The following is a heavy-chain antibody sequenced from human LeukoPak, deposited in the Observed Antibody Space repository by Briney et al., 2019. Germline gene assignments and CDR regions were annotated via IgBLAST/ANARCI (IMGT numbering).Heavy chain of an antibody. CDR1: GITFSRYG. Sequence: GGSLRLSCAASGITFSRYGMYWVRQAPGKGLEWVAVISYDGSKKNYADSVKGRFTISRDNAKNSLYLQMNSLRAEDMALYYCAKGGGGTNYYYMDVWGKGTTVTVSS. V-gene: IGHV3-30*18. CDR2: ISYDGSKK. CDR3: AKGGGGTNYYYMDV. D-gene: IGHD1-1*01. J-gene: IGHJ6*03.